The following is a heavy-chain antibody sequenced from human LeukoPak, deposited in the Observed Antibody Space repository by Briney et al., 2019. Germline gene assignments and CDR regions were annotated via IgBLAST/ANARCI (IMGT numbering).Heavy chain of an antibody. CDR3: AGSSGWDFNWFDP. CDR1: GGSFSGYY. D-gene: IGHD6-19*01. V-gene: IGHV4-34*01. CDR2: INHSGST. Sequence: SETLSLTCAVCGGSFSGYYWSWIRQPPGKGLEWIGEINHSGSTNYNPSLKSRVTISVDTSKNQFSLKLSSVTAADTAVYYCAGSSGWDFNWFDPWGQGTLVTVSS. J-gene: IGHJ5*02.